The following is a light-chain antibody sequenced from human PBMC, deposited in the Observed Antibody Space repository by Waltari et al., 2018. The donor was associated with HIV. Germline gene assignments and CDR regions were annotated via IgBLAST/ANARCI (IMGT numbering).Light chain of an antibody. CDR1: QSIDTW. V-gene: IGKV1-5*03. J-gene: IGKJ1*01. CDR3: QHYNTSSPWT. CDR2: KTS. Sequence: DIQMTQSPSTLSTSVGDRITITCRASQSIDTWLAWYQQKPGKAPKLLVYKTSSLQIGVPSRFSGSGSGTEFTLTISSLQPDDFATYYCQHYNTSSPWTFGQGTRVDI.